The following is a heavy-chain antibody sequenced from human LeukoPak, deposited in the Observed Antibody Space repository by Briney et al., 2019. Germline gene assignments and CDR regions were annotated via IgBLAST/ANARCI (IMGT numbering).Heavy chain of an antibody. J-gene: IGHJ4*02. CDR3: AKDQIGRGSSFGQMDY. Sequence: GGSLRLSCAASGFTFNNYAMNWVRQTPGKGLEWVSSISGGGTRTYYADSVEGRFTISRDNSKNTLYLHMISLRVEDTATYYCAKDQIGRGSSFGQMDYWGQGTLVTVSS. D-gene: IGHD5-18*01. V-gene: IGHV3-23*01. CDR1: GFTFNNYA. CDR2: ISGGGTRT.